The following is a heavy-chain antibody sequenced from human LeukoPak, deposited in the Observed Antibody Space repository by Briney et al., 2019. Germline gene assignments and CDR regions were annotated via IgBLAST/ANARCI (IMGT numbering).Heavy chain of an antibody. J-gene: IGHJ4*02. CDR2: ISGSGGST. CDR3: AKHDGYASFVDY. CDR1: GFTFSSYA. V-gene: IGHV3-23*01. D-gene: IGHD5-24*01. Sequence: GGSLRLSCAASGFTFSSYAMSWVRQAPGKGLEWVSAISGSGGSTYYADSVKGRFTISRDNSKNTPYLQMNSLRAEDTAVYYCAKHDGYASFVDYWGQGTLVTVSS.